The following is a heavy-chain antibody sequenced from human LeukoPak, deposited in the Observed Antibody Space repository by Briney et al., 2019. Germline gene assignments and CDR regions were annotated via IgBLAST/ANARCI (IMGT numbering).Heavy chain of an antibody. V-gene: IGHV3-30*18. J-gene: IGHJ4*02. D-gene: IGHD6-13*01. CDR2: ISYDGSNK. CDR1: GFTFSSHS. Sequence: GGSLRLSCAGSGFTFSSHSMSWVRQAPGKGLEWVALISYDGSNKYFADSVKGRFTISRDNSKNTLYLQMHSLRAEGTAVYYCAKDSVAAAGRYFDYWGQGTLVTVSS. CDR3: AKDSVAAAGRYFDY.